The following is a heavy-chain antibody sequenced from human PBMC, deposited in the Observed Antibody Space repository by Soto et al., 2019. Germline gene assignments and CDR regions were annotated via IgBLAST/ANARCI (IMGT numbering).Heavy chain of an antibody. CDR2: IYPGDSDT. Sequence: ISCKGSGYSFTSYWIGWVRQIPGKGLEWMGIIYPGDSDTRYSPAFQGQVTISADKSISTAYLQSSSLKASDTAMYYCARHPDYGVNRRYWYCDVWGRGNLVTVS. V-gene: IGHV5-51*01. CDR3: ARHPDYGVNRRYWYCDV. CDR1: GYSFTSYW. D-gene: IGHD4-17*01. J-gene: IGHJ2*01.